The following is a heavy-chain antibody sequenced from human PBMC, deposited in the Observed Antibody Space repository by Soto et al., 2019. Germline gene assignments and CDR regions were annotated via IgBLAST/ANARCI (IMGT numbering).Heavy chain of an antibody. V-gene: IGHV5-51*01. CDR3: ARHDTAMVYYYGMDV. Sequence: PGESLKISCKGSGYSFTSYWIGWVRQMPGKGLECMGIIYPGDSDTRYSPSFQGQVTISADKSISTAYLQWSSLKASDTAVYYCARHDTAMVYYYGMDVWGQGTTVTVSS. D-gene: IGHD5-18*01. CDR2: IYPGDSDT. CDR1: GYSFTSYW. J-gene: IGHJ6*02.